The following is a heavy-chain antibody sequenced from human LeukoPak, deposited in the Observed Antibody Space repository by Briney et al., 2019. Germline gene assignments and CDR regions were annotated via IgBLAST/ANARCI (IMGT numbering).Heavy chain of an antibody. D-gene: IGHD2/OR15-2a*01. CDR2: INSDGSWT. V-gene: IGHV3-74*01. J-gene: IGHJ4*02. CDR3: VSFYETY. Sequence: GGSLRLSCAASGNYWMHWVRQVPGKGLVWVSHINSDGSWTSYADSVKGRFTISKDNAQNTVYLQMNSLRAEDTAVYYCVSFYETYWGRGTLVTVSS. CDR1: GNYW.